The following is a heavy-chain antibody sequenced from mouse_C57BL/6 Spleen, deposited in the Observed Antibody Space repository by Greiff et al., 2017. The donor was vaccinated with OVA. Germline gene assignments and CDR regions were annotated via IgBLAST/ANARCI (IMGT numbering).Heavy chain of an antibody. D-gene: IGHD1-1*01. V-gene: IGHV1-26*01. CDR3: AYYEGSSFDY. CDR1: GYTFTDYY. CDR2: INPNNGGT. J-gene: IGHJ2*01. Sequence: VQLQQSGPELVKPGASVKISCKASGYTFTDYYMNWVKQSHGKSLEWIGDINPNNGGTSYNQKFKGKATLTVDKSSSTAYMELRSLTSEDSAVYYGAYYEGSSFDYWGQGTTLTVSS.